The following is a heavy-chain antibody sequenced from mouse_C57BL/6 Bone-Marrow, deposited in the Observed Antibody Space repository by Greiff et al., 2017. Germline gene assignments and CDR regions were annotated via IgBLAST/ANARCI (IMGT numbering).Heavy chain of an antibody. CDR2: INPGSGGT. Sequence: VKVVESGAELVRPGTSVKVSCKASGYAFTNYLIEWVKQRPGQGLEWIGVINPGSGGTNYNEKFKGKATLTADKSSSTAYMQLSSLTSEDSAVYFCARSDYYGSSYPYYFDYWGQGTTLTVSS. CDR3: ARSDYYGSSYPYYFDY. D-gene: IGHD1-1*01. CDR1: GYAFTNYL. J-gene: IGHJ2*01. V-gene: IGHV1-54*01.